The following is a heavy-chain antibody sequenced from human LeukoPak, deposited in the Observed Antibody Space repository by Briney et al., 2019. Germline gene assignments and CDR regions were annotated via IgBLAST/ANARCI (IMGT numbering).Heavy chain of an antibody. D-gene: IGHD2-2*02. CDR2: ISSNGGST. V-gene: IGHV3-64*01. Sequence: GGSLRLSCAASGFTFSSYAMHWVRQAPGKGLEYVSAISSNGGSTYYANSVKGRFTIPRDNSKNTLYLQMNSLRAEDTAVYYCAKLSLHCSSTSCYTFDYWGQGTLVTVSS. CDR3: AKLSLHCSSTSCYTFDY. J-gene: IGHJ4*02. CDR1: GFTFSSYA.